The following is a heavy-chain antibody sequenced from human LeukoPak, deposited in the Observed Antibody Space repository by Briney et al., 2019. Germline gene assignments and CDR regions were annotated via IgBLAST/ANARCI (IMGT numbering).Heavy chain of an antibody. D-gene: IGHD2-15*01. J-gene: IGHJ4*02. CDR3: GKTTVGYSSGRYPGWPVDY. CDR2: IFGSGGSA. CDR1: GFTFNSYA. Sequence: GGSLRLSCVASGFTFNSYAMYWVRQVPGKGLEWISGIFGSGGSAHYADSVKGRFTISRDSSKNTVYLQLDSLRVEDTAVYYCGKTTVGYSSGRYPGWPVDYWGQGALVTVSS. V-gene: IGHV3-23*01.